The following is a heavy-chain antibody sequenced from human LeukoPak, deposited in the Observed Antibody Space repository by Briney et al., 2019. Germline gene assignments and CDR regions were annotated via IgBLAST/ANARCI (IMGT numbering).Heavy chain of an antibody. CDR1: GGSISSDGYY. CDR2: IFHSGDT. CDR3: ARDGNWYYYDSSDNSHRRGAFDV. Sequence: PSQTLSLTCSVSGGSISSDGYYWSWIRQHPGKGLEWIGYIFHSGDTYYNPSLRSRVTISVDTSKNQFSLKLISVTAADTAVYYCARDGNWYYYDSSDNSHRRGAFDVWGQGTMVTVSS. J-gene: IGHJ3*01. V-gene: IGHV4-31*03. D-gene: IGHD3-22*01.